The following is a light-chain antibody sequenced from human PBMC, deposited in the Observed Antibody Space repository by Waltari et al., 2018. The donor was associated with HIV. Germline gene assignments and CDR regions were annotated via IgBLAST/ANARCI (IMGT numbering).Light chain of an antibody. CDR1: TPHIGPGFA. CDR2: GNT. V-gene: IGLV1-40*01. CDR3: QSYDSSLRGHV. Sequence: QSVLTPPPSVSGAPAPRIPIPSTGRTPHIGPGFAVPWYQHLPGKAPKVLIYGNTNRPSGVPDRFSGSKSGTSASLAITGLQADDEGDYYCQSYDSSLRGHVFGSGTKVAV. J-gene: IGLJ1*01.